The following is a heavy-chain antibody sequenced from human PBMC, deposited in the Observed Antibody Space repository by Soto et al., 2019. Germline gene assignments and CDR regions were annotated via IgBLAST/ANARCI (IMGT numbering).Heavy chain of an antibody. J-gene: IGHJ4*02. Sequence: EVQLLESGGGLVQPGGSLRLSCAASGFTFSSYAMRWVRQAQGKGLEWVSAISGSGDSTYYADSVKGRFTISRDNSKNTLYLKMNRLRAEDTAVYYGARRGSGSYYDCWGQGNLVIGYS. CDR3: ARRGSGSYYDC. CDR2: ISGSGDST. D-gene: IGHD1-26*01. CDR1: GFTFSSYA. V-gene: IGHV3-23*01.